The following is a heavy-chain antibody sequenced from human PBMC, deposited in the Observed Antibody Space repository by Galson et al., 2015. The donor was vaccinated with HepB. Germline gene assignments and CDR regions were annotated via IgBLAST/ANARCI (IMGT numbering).Heavy chain of an antibody. CDR2: ISSVSTYR. V-gene: IGHV3-11*06. J-gene: IGHJ6*02. Sequence: SLRLSCAASGFILSDYYMTWLRQAPGKGLEWVSDISSVSTYRNYADSVKGRFTISRDNAKNSLYLEMNNLTVEDTAVYYCAREGPSSYDILTGSFGDFYGMDVWGQGTTVTVSS. D-gene: IGHD3-9*01. CDR1: GFILSDYY. CDR3: AREGPSSYDILTGSFGDFYGMDV.